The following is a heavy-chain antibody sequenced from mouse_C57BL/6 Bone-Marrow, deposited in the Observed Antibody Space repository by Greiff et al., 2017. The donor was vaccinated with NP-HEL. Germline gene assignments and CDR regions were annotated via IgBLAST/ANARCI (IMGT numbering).Heavy chain of an antibody. J-gene: IGHJ3*01. CDR3: ARYYPYGN. D-gene: IGHD2-1*01. Sequence: VKLQESGPELVKPGASVKISCKASGYAFSSSWMNWVKQRPGKGLEWIGRIYPGDGDTNYNGKFKGKATLTADKSSSTAYMHLTTLTSEDSAVYFCARYYPYGNWGQGTLVTVSA. CDR1: GYAFSSSW. CDR2: IYPGDGDT. V-gene: IGHV1-82*01.